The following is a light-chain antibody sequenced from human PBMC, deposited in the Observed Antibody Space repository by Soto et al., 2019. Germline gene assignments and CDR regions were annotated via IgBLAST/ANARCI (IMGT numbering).Light chain of an antibody. J-gene: IGKJ1*01. Sequence: DIVMTQPPLSSPVTLGQAASISFRSSQSLVHNDGNTYLSWFQQRPGQPPRLLIYKVSDRFSGVPERFSGSGAGTDFTLTISRVEAEDVGVNYCMQAKHCYWTFGQGTKV. V-gene: IGKV2-24*01. CDR2: KVS. CDR3: MQAKHCYWT. CDR1: QSLVHNDGNTY.